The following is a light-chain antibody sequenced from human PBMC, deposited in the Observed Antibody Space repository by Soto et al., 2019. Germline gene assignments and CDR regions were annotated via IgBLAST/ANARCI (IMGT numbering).Light chain of an antibody. CDR2: GAS. V-gene: IGKV3-20*01. CDR3: QQYGSSPWT. J-gene: IGKJ1*01. Sequence: VLTQSPGTLSLSPGERATLSCRASQSVSSSYLGWYQQKPGQAPRLLIYGASSRATGIPDRFSGSGSGTDFTLTISRLEPEDFAVYYCQQYGSSPWTFGQGTKVDIK. CDR1: QSVSSSY.